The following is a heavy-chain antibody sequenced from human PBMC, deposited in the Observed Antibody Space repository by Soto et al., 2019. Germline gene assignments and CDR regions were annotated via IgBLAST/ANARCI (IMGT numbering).Heavy chain of an antibody. Sequence: SVKVSCKASGGTFSSYAISWVRQAPGQGRAWMGGIIPIFGTANYAQKVQGRVTITADESTSTAYMELSSLRSEDTAVYYCARDSSGYYPDAFDIWGQGTMVTVS. J-gene: IGHJ3*02. CDR1: GGTFSSYA. V-gene: IGHV1-69*13. CDR2: IIPIFGTA. D-gene: IGHD3-22*01. CDR3: ARDSSGYYPDAFDI.